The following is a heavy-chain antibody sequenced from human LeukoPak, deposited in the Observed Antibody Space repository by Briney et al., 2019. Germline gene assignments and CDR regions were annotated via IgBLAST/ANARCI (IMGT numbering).Heavy chain of an antibody. CDR3: ARAFCSGDTCYPLYYFDF. J-gene: IGHJ4*02. V-gene: IGHV1-2*02. D-gene: IGHD2-15*01. CDR2: INPNGGDT. Sequence: ASVKVSCKASGYTFTSYDINWVRQATGQGLEWMGWINPNGGDTTYAQNFQGSVTMTRDTSRSTAYMELSRLRSDDTAVYYCARAFCSGDTCYPLYYFDFWGQGTLVTVSS. CDR1: GYTFTSYD.